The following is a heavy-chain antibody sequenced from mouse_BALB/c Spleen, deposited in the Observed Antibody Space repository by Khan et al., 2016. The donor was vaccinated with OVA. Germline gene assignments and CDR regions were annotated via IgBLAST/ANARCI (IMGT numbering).Heavy chain of an antibody. D-gene: IGHD2-14*01. CDR3: TRADYRYDGYYAMDY. CDR1: GFSLSRYN. J-gene: IGHJ4*01. CDR2: IWGGGGT. Sequence: QMQLEESGPGLVAPSQSLSITCTVSGFSLSRYNVHWVRQPPGKGLEWLGMIWGGGGTDYTSALKSRLSISKDDSKRQVFLKMNSLQTDDTAMYYCTRADYRYDGYYAMDYWGQGTSVTVSS. V-gene: IGHV2-6-4*01.